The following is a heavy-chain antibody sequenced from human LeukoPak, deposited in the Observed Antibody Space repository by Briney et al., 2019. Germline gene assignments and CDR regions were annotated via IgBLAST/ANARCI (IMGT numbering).Heavy chain of an antibody. CDR1: GFTFSSYS. V-gene: IGHV3-21*01. CDR2: ISSSSSYI. Sequence: GGPLRLSCAASGFTFSSYSMNWVRQAPGKGLEWVSSISSSSSYIYYADSVKGRFTISRDNAKNSLYLQMNSLRAEDTAVYYCARAGSSSSRGEIDYWGQGTLVTVSS. CDR3: ARAGSSSSRGEIDY. J-gene: IGHJ4*02. D-gene: IGHD6-6*01.